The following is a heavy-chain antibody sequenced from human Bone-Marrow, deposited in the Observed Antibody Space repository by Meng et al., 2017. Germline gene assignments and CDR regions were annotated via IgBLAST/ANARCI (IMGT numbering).Heavy chain of an antibody. V-gene: IGHV3-53*01. CDR1: GFTVSSHY. J-gene: IGHJ1*01. CDR3: ARGRDCGGDCYPPLEYFQH. CDR2: IYSSGST. Sequence: GESLKISCAASGFTVSSHYMSWVRQAPGKGLEWVSVIYSSGSTYYADSVKGRFTSSRDNSKNTLYLQMNSLRAEDTAVYYCARGRDCGGDCYPPLEYFQHWGQGTLVTVSS. D-gene: IGHD2-21*02.